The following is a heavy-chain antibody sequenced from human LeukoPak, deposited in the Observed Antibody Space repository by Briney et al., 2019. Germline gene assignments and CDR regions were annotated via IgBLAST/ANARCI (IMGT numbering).Heavy chain of an antibody. CDR2: INWNGGST. Sequence: GGSLRLSCAASGLTFDDYGMTWVRQAPGKGLEWVSGINWNGGSTGYADSVKGRFTISRDNAKNSLYLQMNSLRAEDTAFYYCARFGGYSLSYYMDVWGKGTTVTVSS. D-gene: IGHD3-22*01. V-gene: IGHV3-20*04. J-gene: IGHJ6*03. CDR1: GLTFDDYG. CDR3: ARFGGYSLSYYMDV.